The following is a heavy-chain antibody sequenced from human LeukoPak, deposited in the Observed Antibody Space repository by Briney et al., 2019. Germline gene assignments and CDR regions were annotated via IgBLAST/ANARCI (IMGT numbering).Heavy chain of an antibody. D-gene: IGHD1-1*01. J-gene: IGHJ5*02. CDR2: IYSDGST. CDR1: GFTVSNNY. CDR3: LRRNWNDESAGWFDP. Sequence: GGSLRLSCVVSGFTVSNNYVSWVRQSPGKGLEWVSVIYSDGSTFHADSVKGRLILSRDISNNTIHLLQIRLIVNDTAAYYYLRRNWNDESAGWFDPWGQGTQVTVSS. V-gene: IGHV3-53*01.